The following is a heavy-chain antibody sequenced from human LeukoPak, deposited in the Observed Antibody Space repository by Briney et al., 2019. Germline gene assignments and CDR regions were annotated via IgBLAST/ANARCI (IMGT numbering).Heavy chain of an antibody. D-gene: IGHD4-17*01. Sequence: ASVKVSCKASGGTFSSYAISWVRLAPGEGLEWMGGIIPIFGTANYAQKFQGRVTITADESTSTAYMELRSLRSDDTAVYYCARSERTVTISNWFDPWGQGTLVTVSS. V-gene: IGHV1-69*13. CDR3: ARSERTVTISNWFDP. CDR1: GGTFSSYA. J-gene: IGHJ5*02. CDR2: IIPIFGTA.